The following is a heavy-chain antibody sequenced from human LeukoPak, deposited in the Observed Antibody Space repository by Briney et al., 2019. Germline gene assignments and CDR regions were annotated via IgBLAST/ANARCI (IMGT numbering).Heavy chain of an antibody. CDR2: INHSGST. J-gene: IGHJ3*02. Sequence: PSETLSLTCAVYGGSFSGYYWSWIRQPPGKGLEWIGEINHSGSTNYNPSLKSRVTISVDTSKNQFSLKLSSVTAADTAVYYCARVTMIVGYAFDIWGQGTMVTVSS. V-gene: IGHV4-34*01. CDR3: ARVTMIVGYAFDI. D-gene: IGHD3-22*01. CDR1: GGSFSGYY.